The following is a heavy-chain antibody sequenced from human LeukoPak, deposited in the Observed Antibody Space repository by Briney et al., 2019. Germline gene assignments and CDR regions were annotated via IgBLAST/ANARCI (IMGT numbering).Heavy chain of an antibody. J-gene: IGHJ4*02. V-gene: IGHV1-46*01. CDR3: ARHSLIGTTPFDY. CDR2: INPSGGST. CDR1: GYTLTELS. D-gene: IGHD1-20*01. Sequence: ASVKVSYKVSGYTLTELSMHWVRQAPGQGLEWMGVINPSGGSTAYAQQFQGRVTMTRDTSTSTVYMELSSLRSEDTAVYYCARHSLIGTTPFDYWGQGTLVTVSS.